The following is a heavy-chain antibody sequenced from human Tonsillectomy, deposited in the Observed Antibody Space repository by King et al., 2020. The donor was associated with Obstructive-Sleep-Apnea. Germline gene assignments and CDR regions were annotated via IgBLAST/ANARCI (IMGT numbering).Heavy chain of an antibody. CDR3: AKTTAPHYDILTGVSQSLTEYYGMDV. V-gene: IGHV3-43*01. CDR2: ITWDGDST. Sequence: EVQLVESGGVVVQPGGSLRLSCAASGFTFDDYTINWVRQAPGKGLEWVSLITWDGDSTYYADSVKGRFTISRDNSKNSLYLQMNSLRTEDTALYFCAKTTAPHYDILTGVSQSLTEYYGMDVWGQGTTVTVSS. J-gene: IGHJ6*02. CDR1: GFTFDDYT. D-gene: IGHD3-9*01.